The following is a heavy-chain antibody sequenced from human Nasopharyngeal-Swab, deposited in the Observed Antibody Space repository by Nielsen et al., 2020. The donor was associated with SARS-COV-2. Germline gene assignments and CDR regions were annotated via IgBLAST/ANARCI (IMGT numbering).Heavy chain of an antibody. J-gene: IGHJ4*02. CDR3: ARDRGDGYNLYYFDY. D-gene: IGHD5-24*01. V-gene: IGHV3-30*03. CDR1: GFTFSSYG. Sequence: GGSLRLSCAASGFTFSSYGMHWVRQAPGKGLEWVVVISYDGSNKYYADSVKGRFTISRDNSKNTLYLQMNSLRAEDTAVYYCARDRGDGYNLYYFDYWGQGTLVTVSS. CDR2: ISYDGSNK.